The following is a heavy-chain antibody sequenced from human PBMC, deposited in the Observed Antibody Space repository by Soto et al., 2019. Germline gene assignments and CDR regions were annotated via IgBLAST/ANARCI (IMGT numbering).Heavy chain of an antibody. CDR1: GGSVSSYV. V-gene: IGHV1-69*01. Sequence: QVQLVQSGAEVKKPGSSVKVSCKAFGGSVSSYVISWVRQAPGQGLEWMGGSVPVFGSAKYAQKFQGRVTITADESTSTAYMELSSLRSEDTAVYYCARGEWEPSMDVWGQATTVTVSS. CDR3: ARGEWEPSMDV. CDR2: SVPVFGSA. D-gene: IGHD1-26*01. J-gene: IGHJ6*02.